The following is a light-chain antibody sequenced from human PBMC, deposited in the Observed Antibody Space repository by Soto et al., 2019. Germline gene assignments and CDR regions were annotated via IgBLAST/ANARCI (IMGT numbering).Light chain of an antibody. Sequence: QSVLTQPPSASGSPGQSVTISCTGTSSDVGGYNYVSWYQQHPGKAPKLMIYEVSERPSVVPDRFSGSKSGNTASLTVSGLQAEDEADYYCSSYAGRNNLVFGGGTQLTVL. J-gene: IGLJ7*01. CDR2: EVS. CDR1: SSDVGGYNY. V-gene: IGLV2-8*01. CDR3: SSYAGRNNLV.